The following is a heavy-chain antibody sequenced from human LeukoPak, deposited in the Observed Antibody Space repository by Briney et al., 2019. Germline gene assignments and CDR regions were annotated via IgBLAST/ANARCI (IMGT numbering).Heavy chain of an antibody. Sequence: GGSLRLSCAASGFTFSSYGMHWVRQAPGKGLEWVAVISYDGSNKYYADSVKGRFTISRDNSKNTLYLQMNRLRAEDTAVYYCAKDGAYSSGWNPFDYWGQGTLVTVSS. CDR2: ISYDGSNK. CDR1: GFTFSSYG. V-gene: IGHV3-30*18. D-gene: IGHD6-19*01. CDR3: AKDGAYSSGWNPFDY. J-gene: IGHJ4*02.